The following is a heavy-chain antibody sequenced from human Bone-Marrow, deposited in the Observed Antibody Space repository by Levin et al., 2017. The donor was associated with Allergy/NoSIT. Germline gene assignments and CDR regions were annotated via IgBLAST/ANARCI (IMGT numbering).Heavy chain of an antibody. V-gene: IGHV1-2*02. J-gene: IGHJ4*02. CDR1: GYTFTGYY. CDR2: INPNSGGT. CDR3: ARENWNDPQFDY. Sequence: AASVKVSCKASGYTFTGYYMHWVRQAPGQGLEWMGWINPNSGGTNYAQKFQGRVTMTRDTSISTAYMELSRLRSDDTAVYYCARENWNDPQFDYWGQGTLVTVSS. D-gene: IGHD1-1*01.